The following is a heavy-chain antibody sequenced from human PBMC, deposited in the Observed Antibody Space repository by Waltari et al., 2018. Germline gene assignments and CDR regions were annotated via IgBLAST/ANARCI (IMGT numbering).Heavy chain of an antibody. CDR3: AKTGQLGIGYFDL. CDR1: GYTFTSYA. D-gene: IGHD6-6*01. V-gene: IGHV1-69*05. CDR2: IIPIFGTA. Sequence: QVQLVQSGAEVQKPGASVKVSCKASGYTFTSYAIGWERQAPGQGLEWMGGIIPIFGTANYAQKSQGRVTITTDESTSTAYMERSSLRSEDTAVYYCAKTGQLGIGYFDLWGRGTLVTVSS. J-gene: IGHJ2*01.